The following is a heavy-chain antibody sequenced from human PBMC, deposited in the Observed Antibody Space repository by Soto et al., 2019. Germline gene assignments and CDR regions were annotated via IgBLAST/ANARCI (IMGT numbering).Heavy chain of an antibody. Sequence: ASVKVSCKASGYTFTSYGISWVRQAPGQGLEWMGWISAYNGNTNYAQKLQGRVTMTTDTSTSTAYMELRSLRSDDTAVYYCARDGPPHYYDSSPAAYWGQGTLVTVSS. V-gene: IGHV1-18*04. CDR3: ARDGPPHYYDSSPAAY. CDR2: ISAYNGNT. J-gene: IGHJ4*02. D-gene: IGHD3-22*01. CDR1: GYTFTSYG.